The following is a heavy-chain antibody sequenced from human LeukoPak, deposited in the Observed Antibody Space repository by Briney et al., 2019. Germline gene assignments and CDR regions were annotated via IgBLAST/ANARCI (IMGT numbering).Heavy chain of an antibody. CDR3: ARVSGQQLALDY. V-gene: IGHV3-53*01. D-gene: IGHD6-13*01. Sequence: PEGSLRLSCAASGLTVSNNYMSWVRQAPGKGLEWVAVIYYGDTTYYADSVKGRFTISRDNSRNTLYLQMNSLRAEDTAVYYCARVSGQQLALDYWGQGTLVTVSS. CDR2: IYYGDTT. CDR1: GLTVSNNY. J-gene: IGHJ4*02.